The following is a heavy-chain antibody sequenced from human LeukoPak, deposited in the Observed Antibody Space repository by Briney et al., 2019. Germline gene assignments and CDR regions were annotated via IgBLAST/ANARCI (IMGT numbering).Heavy chain of an antibody. J-gene: IGHJ4*02. CDR3: AKPLDEYFDF. Sequence: PGGSLRLSCVVSGFTFSNYGMPWVRQAPGKGLEWVALTTYDGSTKYYADSVKGRFTISKDNSRNTLYLRMNSLKVEDTAIYYCAKPLDEYFDFWGQGTLVTVSS. V-gene: IGHV3-30*18. CDR1: GFTFSNYG. CDR2: TTYDGSTK.